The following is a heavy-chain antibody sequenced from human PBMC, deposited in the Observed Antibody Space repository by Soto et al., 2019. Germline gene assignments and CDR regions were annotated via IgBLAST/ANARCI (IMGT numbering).Heavy chain of an antibody. V-gene: IGHV1-69*01. CDR3: AAGGKNGYIK. CDR1: RDTFNSYA. CDR2: IIPILGTT. D-gene: IGHD5-12*01. J-gene: IGHJ4*02. Sequence: QVQLVQSGAEVREPGSSVTVSCKTSRDTFNSYAITWVRKAPGQGLEWMGGIIPILGTTKYAQKFQGRVTMTADASTSTAYMELSSLRFEDRAVYYCAAGGKNGYIKWGQGTQVTVSS.